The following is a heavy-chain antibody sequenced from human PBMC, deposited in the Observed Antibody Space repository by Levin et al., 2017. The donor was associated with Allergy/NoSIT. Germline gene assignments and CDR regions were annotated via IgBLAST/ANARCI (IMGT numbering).Heavy chain of an antibody. CDR1: FFCFSVFA. Sequence: GASLPLSFSFFFFCFSVFAFFLCCLAPWPFLSSFSALLPSWGPPFYANSVKDRFTISRDNSMNTLYLQMGSLRVEDMAVYHCARVAVGDHFDYWGQGTLVTVSS. V-gene: IGHV3-64*01. CDR2: LLPSWGPP. J-gene: IGHJ4*02. D-gene: IGHD2-21*01. CDR3: ARVAVGDHFDY.